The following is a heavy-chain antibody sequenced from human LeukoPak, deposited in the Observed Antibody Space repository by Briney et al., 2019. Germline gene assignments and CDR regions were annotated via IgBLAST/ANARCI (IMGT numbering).Heavy chain of an antibody. CDR1: GFTFSSYG. CDR2: ISGSGGST. CDR3: AKYVWFGELGSGFDY. V-gene: IGHV3-23*01. J-gene: IGHJ4*02. D-gene: IGHD3-10*01. Sequence: GGSLRLSCAASGFTFSSYGMSWVRQAPGKGLEWVSAISGSGGSTYYADSVKGRFTISRDNSKNTLYLQMNSLRAEDTAVYYCAKYVWFGELGSGFDYWGQGTLVTVSS.